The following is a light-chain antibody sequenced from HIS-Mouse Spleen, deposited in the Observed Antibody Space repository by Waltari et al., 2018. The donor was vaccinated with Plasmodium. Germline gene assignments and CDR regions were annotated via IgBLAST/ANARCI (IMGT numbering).Light chain of an antibody. CDR3: YSTDSSGNHRV. V-gene: IGLV3-10*01. J-gene: IGLJ3*02. CDR1: ALPKKS. Sequence: SYELTQPPSVSVSPGQTARITCSGDALPKKSAYWYQQKSGQAPVLVIYADRKRPSGIPERFAGSSSGTMATLTISGAQVEDEADYYCYSTDSSGNHRVFSGGTKLTVL. CDR2: ADR.